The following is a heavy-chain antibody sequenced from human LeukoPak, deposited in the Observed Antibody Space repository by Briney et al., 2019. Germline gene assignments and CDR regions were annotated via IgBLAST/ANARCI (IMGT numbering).Heavy chain of an antibody. CDR3: AKDPTYGSGSYGVY. D-gene: IGHD3-10*01. CDR2: ISGSGDNT. V-gene: IGHV3-23*01. CDR1: GFTFSSYS. J-gene: IGHJ4*02. Sequence: QPGGSLRLSCAASGFTFSSYSMNWVRQAPGKGLEWVSAISGSGDNTYYGDSVKGRFTVSRDNSKNTLYLQMYSLRGEDTAVYYCAKDPTYGSGSYGVYWGQGTLVTVSS.